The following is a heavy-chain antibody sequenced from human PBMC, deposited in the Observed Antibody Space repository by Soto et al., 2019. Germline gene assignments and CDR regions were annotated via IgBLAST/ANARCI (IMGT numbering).Heavy chain of an antibody. V-gene: IGHV3-23*01. CDR2: ISGSGGST. CDR1: GFTFSSYA. J-gene: IGHJ4*02. Sequence: EVQLLESGGGLVQPGGSLRLSCAASGFTFSSYAMSWVRQAPGKGLEWVSAISGSGGSTYYADSVKGRFTISRDNSKNTQDLQLNSLRAEDTAVYYCARPHDYGDYGSFDYWGQGTPVTVSS. CDR3: ARPHDYGDYGSFDY. D-gene: IGHD4-17*01.